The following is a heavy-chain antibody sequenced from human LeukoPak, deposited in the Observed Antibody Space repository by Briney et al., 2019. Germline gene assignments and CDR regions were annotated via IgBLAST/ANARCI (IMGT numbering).Heavy chain of an antibody. J-gene: IGHJ6*02. CDR3: ARAEWNYYYYGMDV. D-gene: IGHD2-8*01. CDR1: GFTFSSYE. CDR2: ISSSGSTI. V-gene: IGHV3-48*03. Sequence: GGSLRLSCAASGFTFSSYEMNWVRQAPGKGLEWVSYISSSGSTIYYADSVKGRFTISRDNAENSLYLQMNSLRAEDTAVYYCARAEWNYYYYGMDVWGQGTTVTVSS.